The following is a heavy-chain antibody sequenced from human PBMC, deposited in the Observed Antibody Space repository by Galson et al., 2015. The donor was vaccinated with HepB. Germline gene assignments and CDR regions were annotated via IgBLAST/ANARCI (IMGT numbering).Heavy chain of an antibody. V-gene: IGHV3-30-3*01. Sequence: SLRLSCAASGFTFSSYAMHWVRQAPGKGLEWVAVISYDGSNKYYADSVKGRFTISRDNSKNTLYLQMNSLRAEDTAVYYCARGVWFGELFRSPQLYDGMDVWGQGTTVTVSS. CDR3: ARGVWFGELFRSPQLYDGMDV. CDR2: ISYDGSNK. CDR1: GFTFSSYA. D-gene: IGHD3-10*01. J-gene: IGHJ6*02.